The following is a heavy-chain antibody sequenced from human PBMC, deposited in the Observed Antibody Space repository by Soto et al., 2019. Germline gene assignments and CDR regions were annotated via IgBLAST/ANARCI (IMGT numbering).Heavy chain of an antibody. J-gene: IGHJ6*03. CDR2: ISSSTSTI. Sequence: GGSLRLSCAASGFTFSSYSMNWVRQAPGKGLEWLSYISSSTSTIYYADSVKGRFTISRDNAKNSLYLQMNSLRAEDTAVYYCARDFWSGYCYMDVWGKGTTVTVSS. D-gene: IGHD3-3*01. CDR3: ARDFWSGYCYMDV. V-gene: IGHV3-48*01. CDR1: GFTFSSYS.